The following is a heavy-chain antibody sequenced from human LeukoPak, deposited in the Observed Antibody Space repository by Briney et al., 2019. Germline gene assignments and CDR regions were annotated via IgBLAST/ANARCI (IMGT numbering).Heavy chain of an antibody. D-gene: IGHD3-10*01. CDR2: INQDERQK. J-gene: IGHJ4*02. CDR1: GFTFSGFW. CDR3: ARGHHTRGVYDY. Sequence: GGSLRLSCAVSGFTFSGFWMKWVRQAPGKGLEWVGNINQDERQKYYADSVKGRFTNSRDNAKTSLYLQMNSLRAEDTAVYYCARGHHTRGVYDYWGQGTLVTVSS. V-gene: IGHV3-7*01.